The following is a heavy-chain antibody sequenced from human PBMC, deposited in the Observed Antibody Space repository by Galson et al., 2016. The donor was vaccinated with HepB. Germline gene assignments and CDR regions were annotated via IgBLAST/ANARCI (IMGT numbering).Heavy chain of an antibody. V-gene: IGHV3-30*18. Sequence: SLRLSCAASGLTLSSYGMHWVRRAPGKGLEWVALISYDASNKHYADSVKGRFTISRDNSKSTLYMHMNSLRPEDTAMYYCAKGKGADYRDQHFYYYGMDVWGHGTTVTVSS. CDR2: ISYDASNK. CDR1: GLTLSSYG. J-gene: IGHJ6*02. CDR3: AKGKGADYRDQHFYYYGMDV. D-gene: IGHD4-17*01.